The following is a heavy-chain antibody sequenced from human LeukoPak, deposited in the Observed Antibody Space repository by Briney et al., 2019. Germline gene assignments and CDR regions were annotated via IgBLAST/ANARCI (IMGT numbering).Heavy chain of an antibody. Sequence: KASETLSLTCTVSGGSFSSYYWSWIRQPPGKGLEWIGYIYYSGSTNYNPSLKSRVTISVDTSKNQFSLKLSSVTGADTAVYYCARDMVRGVIGWFDPWGQGTLVTVSS. CDR2: IYYSGST. CDR1: GGSFSSYY. J-gene: IGHJ5*02. V-gene: IGHV4-59*01. D-gene: IGHD3-10*01. CDR3: ARDMVRGVIGWFDP.